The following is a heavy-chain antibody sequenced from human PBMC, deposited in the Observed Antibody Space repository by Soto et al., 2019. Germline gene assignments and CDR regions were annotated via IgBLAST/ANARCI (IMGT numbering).Heavy chain of an antibody. D-gene: IGHD4-17*01. Sequence: EVQLVEAGGGLVQPGGSLGLSCAASGFTFSNYWMSWVRQAPGKGLEWVANIKQDGSEKYYVDSVKGRFSISRDNAKNSLYLQMNSLRAEDTAVYYCARDKACGDSEDYWGQGTLVTVSS. CDR3: ARDKACGDSEDY. CDR2: IKQDGSEK. CDR1: GFTFSNYW. J-gene: IGHJ4*02. V-gene: IGHV3-7*03.